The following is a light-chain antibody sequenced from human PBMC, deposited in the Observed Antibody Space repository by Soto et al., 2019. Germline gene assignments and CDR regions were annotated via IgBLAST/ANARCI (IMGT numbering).Light chain of an antibody. CDR2: NDN. CDR3: QLWDNKNDEVV. V-gene: IGLV3-21*04. Sequence: SYELTQPPSVSLAPGKTARITCGGNNIATYSVHWYRQKPGQAPVLVISNDNDRPSGIPDRFSGSNSGHTATLTIRRVEAGDEADYYRQLWDNKNDEVVFGGGTKLTVL. J-gene: IGLJ3*02. CDR1: NIATYS.